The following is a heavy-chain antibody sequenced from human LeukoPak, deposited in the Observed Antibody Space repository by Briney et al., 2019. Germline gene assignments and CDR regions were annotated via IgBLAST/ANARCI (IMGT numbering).Heavy chain of an antibody. V-gene: IGHV1-2*02. CDR3: ARAEATDYYYMDV. Sequence: ASVKVSCKASGYTFTGYYMHWVRQAPGQGLEWMGWINPNSGGTNYAQKFQGRVTMTRDTSISTAYMELSRLRSDDTAVYYCARAEATDYYYMDVWGKGTTVTVSS. D-gene: IGHD5-12*01. CDR2: INPNSGGT. CDR1: GYTFTGYY. J-gene: IGHJ6*03.